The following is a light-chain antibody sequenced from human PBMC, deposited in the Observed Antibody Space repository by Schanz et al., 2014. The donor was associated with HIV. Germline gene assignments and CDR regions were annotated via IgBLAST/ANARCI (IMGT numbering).Light chain of an antibody. Sequence: QSALTQPPSASGSPGQSVTISCTGTSSDVGGYNYVSWYQQHPGKAPKLMIYEVSKRPSGVPDRFSGSKSGNTASLTVSGLQADDEADYYCSSYAGSSTSPNWVFGGGTKVTVL. CDR2: EVS. V-gene: IGLV2-8*01. J-gene: IGLJ3*02. CDR3: SSYAGSSTSPNWV. CDR1: SSDVGGYNY.